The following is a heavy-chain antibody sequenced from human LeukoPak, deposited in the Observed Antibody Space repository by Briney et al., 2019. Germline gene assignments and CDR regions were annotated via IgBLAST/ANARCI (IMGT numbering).Heavy chain of an antibody. CDR2: IDPSGSYT. J-gene: IGHJ3*02. Sequence: GESLKISCKGSGYSFTDYWISWVRQTPGKGLEWMGRIDPSGSYTSYKEAFQGHVAMSVDKSISTACLQWSSLKPSHTAMYFCARMTNNYDSGTYQSDAFDIWGQGTMVTVSP. V-gene: IGHV5-10-1*01. CDR1: GYSFTDYW. CDR3: ARMTNNYDSGTYQSDAFDI. D-gene: IGHD3-10*01.